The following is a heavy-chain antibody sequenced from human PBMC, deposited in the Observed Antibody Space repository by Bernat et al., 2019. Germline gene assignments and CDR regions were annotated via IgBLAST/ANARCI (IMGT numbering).Heavy chain of an antibody. D-gene: IGHD6-13*01. V-gene: IGHV3-33*01. CDR2: IWYDGSNK. Sequence: QVQLVESGGGVVQPGRSLRLSCAASGFTFSSYGMHWVRQAPGKGLEWVAVIWYDGSNKYYADSMKGRFTISRDNSKNTLYLQMNSLRAEDTAVYYCARAWPYSSSWYRAVDAFDIWGQGTMVTVSS. CDR3: ARAWPYSSSWYRAVDAFDI. J-gene: IGHJ3*02. CDR1: GFTFSSYG.